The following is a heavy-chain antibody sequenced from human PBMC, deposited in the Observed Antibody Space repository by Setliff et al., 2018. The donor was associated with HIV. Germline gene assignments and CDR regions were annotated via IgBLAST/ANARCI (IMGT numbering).Heavy chain of an antibody. CDR1: GYIFNNFW. J-gene: IGHJ4*02. V-gene: IGHV5-51*01. Sequence: PGESLKISCKGSGYIFNNFWIAWVRQMPGKGLEWMGIIYPGDSDTRYSPSFQGQVTISADKSINTAYLQWGSLKASDTGIYFCARQTSRYITLSHPDYWGQGTLVTVSS. CDR3: ARQTSRYITLSHPDY. CDR2: IYPGDSDT. D-gene: IGHD3-9*01.